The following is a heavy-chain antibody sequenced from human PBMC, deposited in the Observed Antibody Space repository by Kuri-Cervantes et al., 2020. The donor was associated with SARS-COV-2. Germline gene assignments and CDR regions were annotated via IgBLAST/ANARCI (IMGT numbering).Heavy chain of an antibody. CDR2: ITRGGETT. CDR1: GFGLRTNV. J-gene: IGHJ6*02. V-gene: IGHV3-23*01. Sequence: GESLKISCVASGFGLRTNVVSWVRQTSGRGLEWVATITRGGETTNYADSVKGRLTISRDNSKNTQYLQMNSLRPEDTAVYYCAKDAGLEQLDFYYYGMDFWGQGTTVTVSS. CDR3: AKDAGLEQLDFYYYGMDF. D-gene: IGHD6-6*01.